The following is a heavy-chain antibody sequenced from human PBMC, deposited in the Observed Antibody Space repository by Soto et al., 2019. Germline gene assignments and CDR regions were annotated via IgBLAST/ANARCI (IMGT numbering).Heavy chain of an antibody. CDR2: ISYDGSNK. J-gene: IGHJ3*02. V-gene: IGHV3-30*18. CDR1: GFTFSSYG. CDR3: AKMAVVVPAAIGGVGGFDI. Sequence: QVQLVESGGGVVQPGRSLRLSCAASGFTFSSYGMHWVRQAPGKGLEWVAVISYDGSNKYYADSVKGRFTISRDNSKNKLYLQMNSLRAEDTAVYYCAKMAVVVPAAIGGVGGFDIWGQGTMVTVSS. D-gene: IGHD2-2*02.